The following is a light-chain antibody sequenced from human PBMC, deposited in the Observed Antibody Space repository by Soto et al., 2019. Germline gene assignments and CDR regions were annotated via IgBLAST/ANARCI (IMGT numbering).Light chain of an antibody. CDR2: DVV. CDR3: GAYTRTMTTF. CDR1: SSDVGEFNS. J-gene: IGLJ1*01. V-gene: IGLV2-14*03. Sequence: CTGTSSDVGEFNSVSWYQLRPGTAPKLILYDVVDRPSGFSYRFSGSKSGNPASLTIFGLQAAYKADYFCGAYTRTMTTFFGRGTKVSVL.